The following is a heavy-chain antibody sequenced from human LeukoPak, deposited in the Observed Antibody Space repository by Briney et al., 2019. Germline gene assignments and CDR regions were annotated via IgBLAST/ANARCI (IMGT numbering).Heavy chain of an antibody. CDR2: ISGSGGST. D-gene: IGHD4-17*01. CDR1: GFTFSSYA. Sequence: GGSLRLSCAASGFTFSSYAMSWVRQAPGKGLEWVSAISGSGGSTYYADSVKGRFTISRDNSKNTLYLQMNSLRADDTAVYYCARAFGGDYGGDYWGQGTLVTVSS. V-gene: IGHV3-23*01. J-gene: IGHJ4*02. CDR3: ARAFGGDYGGDY.